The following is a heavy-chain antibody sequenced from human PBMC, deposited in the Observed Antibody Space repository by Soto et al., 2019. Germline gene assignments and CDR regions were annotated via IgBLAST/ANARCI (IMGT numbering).Heavy chain of an antibody. J-gene: IGHJ3*02. V-gene: IGHV3-48*01. CDR3: ARDDSFAFDI. CDR2: IRGTT. D-gene: IGHD2-21*01. Sequence: SLRLSFAASGFTFTSYSMNWVRQAPGKGLEWVSYIRGTTHYADSVKGRFTISRDNARSSLYLQMNSLRADDTAVYYCARDDSFAFDIWGQGTMVTVSS. CDR1: GFTFTSYS.